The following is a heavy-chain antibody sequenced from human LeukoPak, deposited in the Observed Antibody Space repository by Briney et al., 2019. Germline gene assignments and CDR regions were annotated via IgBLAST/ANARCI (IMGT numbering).Heavy chain of an antibody. CDR1: GFTFSSYA. V-gene: IGHV3-23*01. CDR2: ISGSGGST. Sequence: GGSLRLSCAASGFTFSSYAMSWVRQAPRKGLEWVSAISGSGGSTYYADSVKGRFTISRDNSKNTLYLQMNSLRAEDTAVYYCAKDREGAGFFDYWGQGTLVTVSS. CDR3: AKDREGAGFFDY. J-gene: IGHJ4*02. D-gene: IGHD1-26*01.